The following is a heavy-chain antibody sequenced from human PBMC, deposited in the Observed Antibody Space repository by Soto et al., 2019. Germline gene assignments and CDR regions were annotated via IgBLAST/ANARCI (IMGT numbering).Heavy chain of an antibody. CDR2: KYYRSKWYN. J-gene: IGHJ4*02. V-gene: IGHV6-1*01. CDR1: RDGVSSNSAV. Sequence: QVQLQQSGPGLVKPSQTLSLTCDISRDGVSSNSAVWKLIRQSPSRGLEWLGRKYYRSKWYNDYAVSVKSRITINPDTSKNHSSLQPNSETPEATAVYYCARELSNEYDFWSPGDYWGKGTLVTVSS. D-gene: IGHD3-3*01. CDR3: ARELSNEYDFWSPGDY.